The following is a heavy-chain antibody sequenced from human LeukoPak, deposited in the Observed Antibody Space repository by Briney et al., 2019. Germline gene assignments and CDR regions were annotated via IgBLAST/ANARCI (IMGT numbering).Heavy chain of an antibody. CDR3: ARGRPPNYDILTSELDY. Sequence: SQTLSLTCTVSAVFITSGTYYWTWIRQPAGKGLEWIGRIYSTGRVNYNPSLKSRVSISVDTSKNQFSLKLSSVTAADTAVYYCARGRPPNYDILTSELDYWGQGTLVTVSS. D-gene: IGHD3-9*01. J-gene: IGHJ4*02. V-gene: IGHV4-61*02. CDR1: AVFITSGTYY. CDR2: IYSTGRV.